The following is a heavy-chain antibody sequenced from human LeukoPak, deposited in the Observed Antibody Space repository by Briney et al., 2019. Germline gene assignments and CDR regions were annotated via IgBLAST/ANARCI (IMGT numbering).Heavy chain of an antibody. CDR2: IRYDGSNK. CDR1: GFTFSSYG. V-gene: IGHV3-30*02. Sequence: GGSLRLSCAASGFTFSSYGMHWVRQAPGKGLEWVAFIRYDGSNKYYADSVKGRFTISRDNSKNTLYLQMNSLRAEDTAVYYCARDLTVTIDYWGQGTLVTVSS. CDR3: ARDLTVTIDY. D-gene: IGHD4-17*01. J-gene: IGHJ4*02.